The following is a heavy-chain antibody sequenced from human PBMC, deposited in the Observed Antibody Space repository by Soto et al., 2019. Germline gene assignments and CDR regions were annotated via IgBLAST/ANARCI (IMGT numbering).Heavy chain of an antibody. CDR3: AREVISPATSDSFDI. Sequence: QVQLQESGPGLVKPSQTLSVTCTVSGGSLSSDNFFWSWVRHHPETGLEWVGYIYHPGAAYYNPSLKSRLTISLATSKNRFSLSLLSVTAADTAVYYCAREVISPATSDSFDIWGQGTMVTVSS. D-gene: IGHD1-26*01. J-gene: IGHJ3*02. CDR1: GGSLSSDNFF. V-gene: IGHV4-31*03. CDR2: IYHPGAA.